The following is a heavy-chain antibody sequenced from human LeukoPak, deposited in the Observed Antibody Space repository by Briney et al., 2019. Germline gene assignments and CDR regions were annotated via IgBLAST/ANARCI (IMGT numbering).Heavy chain of an antibody. CDR3: ARDDRFDCSGGTCYSSVLFDI. Sequence: SETLSLTCTVSGGSISSYYWSWIRQPAGKGLEWIGRIYTSGSTNYNPSLKSRVTISVDTSKNQFSLKLSSVTAADTAVYYCARDDRFDCSGGTCYSSVLFDIGAQGKMVTVSS. D-gene: IGHD2-15*01. CDR1: GGSISSYY. V-gene: IGHV4-4*07. J-gene: IGHJ3*02. CDR2: IYTSGST.